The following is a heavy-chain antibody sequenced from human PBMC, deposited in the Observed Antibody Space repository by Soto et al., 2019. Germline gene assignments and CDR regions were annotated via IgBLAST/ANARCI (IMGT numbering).Heavy chain of an antibody. CDR1: GGSISSDNYY. D-gene: IGHD3-10*01. V-gene: IGHV4-30-4*01. Sequence: PSETLSLTCTVSGGSISSDNYYWSWIRQPPGKGLEWIGYIYYSGTTYYNPSLQSRVTISVDTSKNQFSLKLSSVTAADTAVYYCARAPYYGSGTLLFDYWGQGILVTVPQ. CDR2: IYYSGTT. CDR3: ARAPYYGSGTLLFDY. J-gene: IGHJ4*02.